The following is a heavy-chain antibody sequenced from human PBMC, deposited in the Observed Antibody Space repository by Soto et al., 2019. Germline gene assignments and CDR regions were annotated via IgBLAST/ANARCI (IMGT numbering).Heavy chain of an antibody. CDR1: GYTFTSYG. CDR2: ISAYNGNT. J-gene: IGHJ6*02. V-gene: IGHV1-18*01. D-gene: IGHD2-15*01. CDR3: ARDQPHGSGGSCSSYYYGGMDV. Sequence: QVQLVQSGAEVKKPGASVKVSCKASGYTFTSYGISWVRQAPGQGLEWMGWISAYNGNTNYAQKLQGRVTMTTDTSTSPAYMELRSLRADDTAVYYCARDQPHGSGGSCSSYYYGGMDVWGQGATGTVSS.